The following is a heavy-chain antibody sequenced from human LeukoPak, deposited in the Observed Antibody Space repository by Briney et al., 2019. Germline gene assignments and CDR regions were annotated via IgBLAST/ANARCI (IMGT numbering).Heavy chain of an antibody. V-gene: IGHV3-43*02. D-gene: IGHD3-9*01. CDR3: AKDMRCSADTCFGWVDF. CDR1: GFTFDDYA. Sequence: PGGSLRLSCAASGFTFDDYAMHWVRQVPGKGLEWVSLINGDASRTVYADSVKGRFTISRDNSKNSLYLQMSGLRTEDTALYYCAKDMRCSADTCFGWVDFRGQGTLVTVSS. J-gene: IGHJ4*02. CDR2: INGDASRT.